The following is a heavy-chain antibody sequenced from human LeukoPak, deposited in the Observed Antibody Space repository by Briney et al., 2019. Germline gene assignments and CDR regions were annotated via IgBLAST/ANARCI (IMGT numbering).Heavy chain of an antibody. Sequence: GASVKVSCKASGYTFTSYGISWVRQAPGQGLEWMGWISAYNGNTNYAQKLQGRVTMTTDTSTSTAYMELRSLRSDDTAVYYCARVEYYDSSGYLGYWGQGTLVTVSS. CDR1: GYTFTSYG. J-gene: IGHJ4*02. CDR2: ISAYNGNT. D-gene: IGHD3-22*01. CDR3: ARVEYYDSSGYLGY. V-gene: IGHV1-18*01.